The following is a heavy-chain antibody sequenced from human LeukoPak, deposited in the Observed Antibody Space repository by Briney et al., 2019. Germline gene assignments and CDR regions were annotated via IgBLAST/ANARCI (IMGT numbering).Heavy chain of an antibody. D-gene: IGHD5-24*01. CDR3: AREDGYYFDY. J-gene: IGHJ4*02. CDR2: IYFSGST. Sequence: SETLSLTCTVSGGSISTYYWNWIRQPPGKGLEWIGYIYFSGSTNYNPSLRSRVTVSVDTSKNQFSLKLSSVTAADTAVYYCAREDGYYFDYWGQGILVTVSS. CDR1: GGSISTYY. V-gene: IGHV4-59*12.